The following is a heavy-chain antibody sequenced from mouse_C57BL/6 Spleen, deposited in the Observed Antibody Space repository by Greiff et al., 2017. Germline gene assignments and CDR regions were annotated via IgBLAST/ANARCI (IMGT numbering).Heavy chain of an antibody. CDR1: GYTFTSYW. V-gene: IGHV1-64*01. CDR2: IHPNSGST. CDR3: ERPLSYYGSSRGGFDY. D-gene: IGHD1-1*01. Sequence: QVQLQQPGAELVKPGASVKLSCKASGYTFTSYWMHWVKQRPGQGLEWIGMIHPNSGSTNYNEKFKSKATLAVDKSSSTAYMQLSSLTSEDSADYYCERPLSYYGSSRGGFDYWGQGTTLTVSS. J-gene: IGHJ2*01.